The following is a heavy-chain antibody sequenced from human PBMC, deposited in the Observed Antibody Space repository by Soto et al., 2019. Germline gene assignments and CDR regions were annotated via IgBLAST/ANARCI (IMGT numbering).Heavy chain of an antibody. V-gene: IGHV3-21*01. CDR1: GVTFSSYS. D-gene: IGHD3-22*01. Sequence: EVQLVESGGGLVKPGGSLRLSCAASGVTFSSYSMNWVRQAPGKGLEWVSSISSSSSYIYYADSVKGRFTISRDNAKNSLYLQMNSLRAEDTAVDYCARPEYYYDSRGYYGYWGQGTLVTVSS. J-gene: IGHJ4*02. CDR3: ARPEYYYDSRGYYGY. CDR2: ISSSSSYI.